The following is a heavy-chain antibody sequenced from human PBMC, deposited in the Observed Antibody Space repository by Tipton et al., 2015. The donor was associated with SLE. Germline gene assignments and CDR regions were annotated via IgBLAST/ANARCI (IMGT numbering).Heavy chain of an antibody. CDR1: GYIFINYC. Sequence: QLVQSGAEVKKPGASVKVSCKASGYIFINYCMHWVRQAPGQGLEWMGIINPNGGGTRYAQKFQDRLIMTTDTSTSTAYMELRSLRPDDSATYYCARDPHELWNGYWWDLWGQGTPVTVSS. D-gene: IGHD3-3*01. V-gene: IGHV1-46*01. CDR3: ARDPHELWNGYWWDL. CDR2: INPNGGGT. J-gene: IGHJ4*02.